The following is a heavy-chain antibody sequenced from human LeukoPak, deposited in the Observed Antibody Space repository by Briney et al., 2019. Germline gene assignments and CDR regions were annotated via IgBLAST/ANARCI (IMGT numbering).Heavy chain of an antibody. V-gene: IGHV1-8*01. CDR2: MNPNSGNT. Sequence: ASVKVSCKASGYTFTSYDINWVRQATGQGLEWMGWMNPNSGNTGYAQKFQGRVTMTRNTSISTAYMELSSLRSEDTAVYYCARDLRGRTPAGYGMDVWGQGTTVTVSS. CDR3: ARDLRGRTPAGYGMDV. J-gene: IGHJ6*02. CDR1: GYTFTSYD.